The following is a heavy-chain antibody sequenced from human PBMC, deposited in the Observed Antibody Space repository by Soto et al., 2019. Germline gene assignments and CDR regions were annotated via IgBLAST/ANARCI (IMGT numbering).Heavy chain of an antibody. CDR1: GFTFSTYA. J-gene: IGHJ4*02. CDR3: AKNYYFDS. V-gene: IGHV3-23*01. Sequence: PGGSLRLSCAPSGFTFSTYAMTWARQGPGKGLEWVSSINTDGSTYYTDSVKGRFTISRDISKNTLYLQMNNLRAEDTAIYYCAKNYYFDSWGQGTLVTVSS. CDR2: INTDGST.